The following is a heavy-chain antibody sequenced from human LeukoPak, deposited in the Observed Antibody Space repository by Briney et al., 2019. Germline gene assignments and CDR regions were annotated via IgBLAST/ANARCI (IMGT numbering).Heavy chain of an antibody. Sequence: GASVKVSCKASGGTSSSYAISWVRQAPGQGLEWMGRIIPIFGTANYAQKFQGRVTTTTDESTSTAYMELSSLRSEDTAVYYCARERDSSGWYLGYFDYWGQGTLVTVSS. V-gene: IGHV1-69*05. CDR3: ARERDSSGWYLGYFDY. D-gene: IGHD6-19*01. CDR2: IIPIFGTA. CDR1: GGTSSSYA. J-gene: IGHJ4*02.